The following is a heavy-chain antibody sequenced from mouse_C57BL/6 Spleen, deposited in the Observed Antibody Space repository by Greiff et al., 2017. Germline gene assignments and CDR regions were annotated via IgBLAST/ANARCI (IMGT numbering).Heavy chain of an antibody. D-gene: IGHD2-1*01. Sequence: EVQGVESGGDLVKPGGSLKLSCAASGFTFSSYGMSWVRQTPDKRLEWVATISSGGSYTYYPDSVKGRFTISRDNAKNTLYLQMSSLKSEDTAMYYCARHRYYGNYEAMDYWGQGTSVTVSS. CDR3: ARHRYYGNYEAMDY. V-gene: IGHV5-6*01. CDR2: ISSGGSYT. CDR1: GFTFSSYG. J-gene: IGHJ4*01.